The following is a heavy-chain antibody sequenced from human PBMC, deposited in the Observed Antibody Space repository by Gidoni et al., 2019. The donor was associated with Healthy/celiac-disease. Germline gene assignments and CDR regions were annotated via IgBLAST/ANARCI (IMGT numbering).Heavy chain of an antibody. CDR3: ARGKDDYGDYDEYYFDY. D-gene: IGHD4-17*01. CDR2: INHSGST. Sequence: QVQLQQWGAGLLKPSETLSLTCAVYGGSFSGYYWSWIRQPPGKGLEWIGEINHSGSTNYNPSSKSRVTISVDTSKNQFSLKLSSVTAADTAVYYCARGKDDYGDYDEYYFDYWGHGTLVTVSS. V-gene: IGHV4-34*01. J-gene: IGHJ4*01. CDR1: GGSFSGYY.